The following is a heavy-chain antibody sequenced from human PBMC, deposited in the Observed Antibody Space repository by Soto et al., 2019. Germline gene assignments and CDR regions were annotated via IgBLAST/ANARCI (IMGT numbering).Heavy chain of an antibody. J-gene: IGHJ4*02. Sequence: EVQLAESGGGLVQPGGSLRLSCAASGFIFNSHWMHWVRQAPGKGLVWVARINSGGSRTNYADSVKGRFTISRDNAKDTLYLDMNSLRVEDTAIYYCARGNCSGYTCFFGGTYWGQGTRVTVSS. CDR2: INSGGSRT. CDR3: ARGNCSGYTCFFGGTY. CDR1: GFIFNSHW. V-gene: IGHV3-74*01. D-gene: IGHD3-16*01.